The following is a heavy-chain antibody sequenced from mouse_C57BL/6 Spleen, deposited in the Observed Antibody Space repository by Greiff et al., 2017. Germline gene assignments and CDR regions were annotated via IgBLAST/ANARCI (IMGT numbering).Heavy chain of an antibody. Sequence: QVQLQQSGAELAKPGASVKLSCKASGYTFTSYWMHWVKQRPGQGLEWIGYINPSSGYTKYNQKFKDKATLTADKSSSTAYMQLSSLTYGDSAVYYGAGETARARDYAMDYWGQGTSVTVSS. CDR2: INPSSGYT. CDR3: AGETARARDYAMDY. D-gene: IGHD3-2*01. J-gene: IGHJ4*01. CDR1: GYTFTSYW. V-gene: IGHV1-7*01.